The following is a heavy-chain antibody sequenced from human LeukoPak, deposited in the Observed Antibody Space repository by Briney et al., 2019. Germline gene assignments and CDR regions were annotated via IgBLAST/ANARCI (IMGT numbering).Heavy chain of an antibody. CDR2: IYYNGVT. CDR1: GGSFSGYY. J-gene: IGHJ4*02. CDR3: ARHPQETRNNSPESRLAFDY. Sequence: SETLSLTCAVYGGSFSGYYWNWIRQTPGKGLEWIGYIYYNGVTKYKPSLMSRVTTSVDTSKNQFSLKLTSVTAADTAVYYCARHPQETRNNSPESRLAFDYWGQGTLVTVSS. V-gene: IGHV4-59*08. D-gene: IGHD1/OR15-1a*01.